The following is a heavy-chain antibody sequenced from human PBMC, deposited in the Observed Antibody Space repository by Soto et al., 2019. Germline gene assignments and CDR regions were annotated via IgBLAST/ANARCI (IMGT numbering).Heavy chain of an antibody. J-gene: IGHJ5*02. Sequence: QVHLVQSGAEVKTPRSSVKVSCKASGGTFTFYAITWVRQAPGQGLEWMGGILPLFGTTNYAQKFQGRVTITADTSTGTAYKALRSLTSEDTAIYYCAREEQHLAYKWFDPGGQGTLVTVSS. D-gene: IGHD6-13*01. CDR1: GGTFTFYA. CDR3: AREEQHLAYKWFDP. CDR2: ILPLFGTT. V-gene: IGHV1-69*06.